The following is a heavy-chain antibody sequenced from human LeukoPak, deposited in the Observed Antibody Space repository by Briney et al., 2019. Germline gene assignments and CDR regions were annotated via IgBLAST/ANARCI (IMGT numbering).Heavy chain of an antibody. Sequence: GGSLRLSCAASGFTFSSYGMHWVRQAPGKGLEWVAFISYNENNKNYADPVKGRFTISRDSSKNTLYLQMNSLRSDDTAVYYCARGRLSAALGGGWGQGTLVTVSS. CDR3: ARGRLSAALGGG. CDR2: ISYNENNK. V-gene: IGHV3-30*03. J-gene: IGHJ4*02. D-gene: IGHD3-16*01. CDR1: GFTFSSYG.